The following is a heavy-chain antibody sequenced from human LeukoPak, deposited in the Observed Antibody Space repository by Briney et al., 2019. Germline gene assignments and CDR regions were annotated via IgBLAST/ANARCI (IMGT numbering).Heavy chain of an antibody. J-gene: IGHJ4*02. CDR1: GYTFTGYY. V-gene: IGHV1-2*02. D-gene: IGHD5-24*01. CDR2: INPNSGGT. CDR3: ARDPAGYKGEYYFDY. Sequence: GASVKVSCKASGYTFTGYYMHWVRQAPGQGLEWMGWINPNSGGTNYAQKFQGRVTMTRDTSISTAYMELSRLRSDDTAVYYCARDPAGYKGEYYFDYWGQGTLVTVSS.